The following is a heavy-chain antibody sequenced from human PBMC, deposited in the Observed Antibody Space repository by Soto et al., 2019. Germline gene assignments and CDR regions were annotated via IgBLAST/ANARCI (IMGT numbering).Heavy chain of an antibody. CDR1: GGSCSGYQ. CDR2: INDSGNI. J-gene: IGHJ6*03. CDR3: ARGVILWFGELSRRGGYHYYMDV. Sequence: QVQLQQWGAGLLKPSETLSLTCAVYGGSCSGYQWSWIRQTPGKGLEWIGEINDSGNINYNPSLKSRVTILLDTPKKQISLKLSSVTAADSAVYYCARGVILWFGELSRRGGYHYYMDVWGKGTTVTVSS. D-gene: IGHD3-10*01. V-gene: IGHV4-34*01.